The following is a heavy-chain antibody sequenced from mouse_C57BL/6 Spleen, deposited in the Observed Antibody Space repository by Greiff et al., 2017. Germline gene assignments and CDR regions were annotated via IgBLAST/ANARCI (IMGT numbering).Heavy chain of an antibody. V-gene: IGHV14-1*01. J-gene: IGHJ4*01. D-gene: IGHD5-1*01. CDR1: GFNIKDYY. Sequence: VQLQQSGAELVRPGASVKLSCTASGFNIKDYYMHWVKQRPDQGLEWIGRIDPEDGDTGYAPKFLGKGTMTADTSSNTAYLQLSSQTSEDTAFYYCTTSNASDDWGQGTSVTVSS. CDR2: IDPEDGDT. CDR3: TTSNASDD.